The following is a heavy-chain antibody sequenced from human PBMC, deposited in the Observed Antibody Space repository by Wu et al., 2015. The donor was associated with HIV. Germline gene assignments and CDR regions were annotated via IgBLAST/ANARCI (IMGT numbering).Heavy chain of an antibody. CDR3: ARGAWNYDSGSRYYYFDY. J-gene: IGHJ4*02. CDR2: INPQRGST. Sequence: QVQLVQSGAQVTRPGASVTISCETSGYIFNDYYIHWVRRAPGQGLEWMGIINPQRGSTTYALPFQGRIHMTRVTSTRTFYIQLSGLTSDDTAVYYCARGAWNYDSGSRYYYFDYWGQGTLVTVSS. D-gene: IGHD3-10*01. CDR1: GYIFNDYY. V-gene: IGHV1-46*02.